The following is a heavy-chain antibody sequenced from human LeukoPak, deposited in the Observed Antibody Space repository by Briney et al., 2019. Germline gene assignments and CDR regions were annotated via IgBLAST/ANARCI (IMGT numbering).Heavy chain of an antibody. CDR1: GYSIGSGYY. J-gene: IGHJ5*02. Sequence: SETLSLTCTVSGYSIGSGYYWGWIRQPPGKGLEWIGSIYHSGSTYYNPSLKSRVTISVDTSKNQFSLKLSSVTAADTAVYYCARSVFGGGSYSFDPWGQGTLVTVSS. CDR2: IYHSGST. CDR3: ARSVFGGGSYSFDP. D-gene: IGHD1-26*01. V-gene: IGHV4-38-2*02.